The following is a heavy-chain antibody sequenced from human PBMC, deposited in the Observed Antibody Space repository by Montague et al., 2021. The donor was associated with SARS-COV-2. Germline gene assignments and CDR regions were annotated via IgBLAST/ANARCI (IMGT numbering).Heavy chain of an antibody. CDR1: GFTFDDYA. V-gene: IGHV3-9*01. J-gene: IGHJ6*02. Sequence: SLRLSCAASGFTFDDYAMHWVRQAPGKGLEWVSGISWNSGSIGYADSVKGRFPISRDNAKNSLYLQMNSLRAEDTALYYCAKAYSSGYRYYYYGMDVWGQGTTVTVSS. CDR3: AKAYSSGYRYYYYGMDV. CDR2: ISWNSGSI. D-gene: IGHD3-22*01.